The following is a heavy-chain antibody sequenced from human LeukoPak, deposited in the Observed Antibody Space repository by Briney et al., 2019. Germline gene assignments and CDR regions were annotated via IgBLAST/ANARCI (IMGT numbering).Heavy chain of an antibody. CDR3: ARVGVGKGSYSCDAFDI. V-gene: IGHV4-59*01. J-gene: IGHJ3*02. D-gene: IGHD1-26*01. CDR2: IYYSGST. CDR1: GGSISSYY. Sequence: SETLSLTCTVSGGSISSYYWSWVRQPPGKGLEWVGYIYYSGSTNYNPSLKSRVTISVDTSKNQFSLKLSSVTAADTAVYYCARVGVGKGSYSCDAFDIWGQGTMVTVSS.